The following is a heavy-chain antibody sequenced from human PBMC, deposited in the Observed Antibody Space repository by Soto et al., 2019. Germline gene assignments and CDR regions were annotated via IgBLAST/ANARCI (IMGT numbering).Heavy chain of an antibody. J-gene: IGHJ4*02. Sequence: PGGSLRLSCAASGFTFSRDGMSWVRQAPGKGLEWVSLVTDNGRSTYYADSVKGRFTISRDNTKNTLFLQMNSLRAEDTAVYYCAKERPTTTAFDYWGQVALVTVSS. CDR1: GFTFSRDG. CDR2: VTDNGRST. D-gene: IGHD4-17*01. V-gene: IGHV3-23*01. CDR3: AKERPTTTAFDY.